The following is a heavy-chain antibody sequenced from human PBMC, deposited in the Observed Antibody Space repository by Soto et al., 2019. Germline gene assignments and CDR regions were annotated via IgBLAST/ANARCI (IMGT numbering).Heavy chain of an antibody. CDR1: GYTFTSYG. CDR3: ARDSVHDDYIWGSLVFYY. J-gene: IGHJ4*02. Sequence: ASVKVSCKASGYTFTSYGISWVRQAPGQGPEWMGWISAYNGNTNYAQKLQGRVTMTTDTSTSTAYMELRSLRSDDTAVYYVARDSVHDDYIWGSLVFYYWGQGTLVTVSS. CDR2: ISAYNGNT. V-gene: IGHV1-18*01. D-gene: IGHD3-16*01.